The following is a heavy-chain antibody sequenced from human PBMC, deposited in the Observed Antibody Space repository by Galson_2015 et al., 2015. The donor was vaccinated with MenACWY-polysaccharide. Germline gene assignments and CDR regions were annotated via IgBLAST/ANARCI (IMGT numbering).Heavy chain of an antibody. CDR3: ARDRTSRYIDV. J-gene: IGHJ6*03. CDR1: GFTFRNHG. V-gene: IGHV3-33*01. D-gene: IGHD1-7*01. Sequence: SLRLSCAAFGFTFRNHGMHWVRQAPGKGLEWVAVIYYDGGNKYYADSVKGRFTISRDNSKNTLDLQMNSLRGEDTGVYYCARDRTSRYIDVWGKGTTVIVSS. CDR2: IYYDGGNK.